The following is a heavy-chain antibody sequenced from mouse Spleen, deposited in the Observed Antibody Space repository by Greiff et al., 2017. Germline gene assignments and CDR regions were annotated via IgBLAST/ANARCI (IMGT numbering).Heavy chain of an antibody. Sequence: EVQGVESGGGLVQPGGSMKLSCVASGFTFSNYWMNWVRQSPEKGLEWVAQIRLKSDNYATHYAESVKGRFTISRDDSKSSVYLQMNNLRAEDTGIYYCSDYSWFAYWGQGTLVTVSA. J-gene: IGHJ3*01. D-gene: IGHD1-1*01. CDR2: IRLKSDNYAT. CDR3: SDYSWFAY. V-gene: IGHV6-3*01. CDR1: GFTFSNYW.